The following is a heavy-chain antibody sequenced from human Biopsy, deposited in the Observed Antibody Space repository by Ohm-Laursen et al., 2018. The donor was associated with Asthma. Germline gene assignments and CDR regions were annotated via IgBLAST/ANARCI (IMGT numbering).Heavy chain of an antibody. CDR1: GGSVSSGSYY. V-gene: IGHV4-61*01. Sequence: SDTLPLTCTVSGGSVSSGSYYWSWIRQPPGKGLAWVSYISYSGSTDYNPSLKSRLTISMDTSKNQFSLKLSSVAAADTAVYYCARVPTTLRYSDLWGRGTLVTVSS. CDR2: ISYSGST. D-gene: IGHD2-15*01. CDR3: ARVPTTLRYSDL. J-gene: IGHJ2*01.